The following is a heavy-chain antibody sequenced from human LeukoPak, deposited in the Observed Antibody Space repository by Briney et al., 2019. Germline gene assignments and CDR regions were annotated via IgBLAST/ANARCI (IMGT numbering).Heavy chain of an antibody. J-gene: IGHJ4*02. CDR2: IYTTGHA. Sequence: SEPLSLICTVSTGSINSYYWGWVRQPAGRGLEWIGRIYTTGHADYDPSLQSRVTMSVDTSQKQFSLNLKSVTAADTATYFCARHGYTASHFFLDYWSQGTPVTVSS. CDR1: TGSINSYY. V-gene: IGHV4-4*07. CDR3: ARHGYTASHFFLDY. D-gene: IGHD5-18*01.